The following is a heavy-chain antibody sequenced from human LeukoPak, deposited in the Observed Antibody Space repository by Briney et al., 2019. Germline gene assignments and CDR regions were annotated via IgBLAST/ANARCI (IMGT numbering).Heavy chain of an antibody. J-gene: IGHJ6*04. CDR1: GFTFSNYG. V-gene: IGHV3-30*18. D-gene: IGHD3-16*01. CDR3: AKSLSLDV. Sequence: GGSLRLSCAASGFTFSNYGIHWVRQAPGKGLEWVAVISYDGSNKYYADSVKGRFTISRDNSKNTLYLQMTSLRVEDTAIYYCAKSLSLDVWGKGTTVTVSS. CDR2: ISYDGSNK.